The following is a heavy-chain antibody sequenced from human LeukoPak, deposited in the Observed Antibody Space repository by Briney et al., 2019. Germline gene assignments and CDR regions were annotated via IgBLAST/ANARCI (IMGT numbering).Heavy chain of an antibody. CDR1: GFTFSSYA. D-gene: IGHD3-3*01. J-gene: IGHJ4*02. V-gene: IGHV3-NL1*01. CDR2: IYTDTTTT. Sequence: PGRSLRLSCAASGFTFSSYAIHWVRQAPGKGLEWVSVIYTDTTTTYYGDSVKGRFTISRDNSKNTLYLQMNSLRAEDTAIYYCARDSDGFFDYWGQGTLVTVSS. CDR3: ARDSDGFFDY.